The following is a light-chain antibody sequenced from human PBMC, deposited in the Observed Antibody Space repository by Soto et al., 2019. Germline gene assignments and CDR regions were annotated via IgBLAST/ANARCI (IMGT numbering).Light chain of an antibody. CDR2: GAS. V-gene: IGKV3-20*01. CDR1: QTVSGYY. J-gene: IGKJ4*01. CDR3: QQDAGTLT. Sequence: EIVLTQSPGTLSLSPGEIATLSCRASQTVSGYYLAWYQQKPGQAPRLLIYGASTRATVIPDRFSGSESGTDFTLTISRLEPEDFAGYYCQQDAGTLTFGGGTKVEIK.